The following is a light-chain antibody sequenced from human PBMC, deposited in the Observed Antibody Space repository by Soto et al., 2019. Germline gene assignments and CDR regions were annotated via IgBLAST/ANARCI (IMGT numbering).Light chain of an antibody. J-gene: IGKJ2*01. CDR1: QRISNS. V-gene: IGKV1-39*01. Sequence: DIQMTQSPSSLSASVGDRVTITCRASQRISNSLNWYQQKPGKAPDLLIYAASNLQSGVPCRFSGSGSGTDFTLTISSLQPEDFATYYCQQSYSAPQMYTFGQGTKLEIK. CDR3: QQSYSAPQMYT. CDR2: AAS.